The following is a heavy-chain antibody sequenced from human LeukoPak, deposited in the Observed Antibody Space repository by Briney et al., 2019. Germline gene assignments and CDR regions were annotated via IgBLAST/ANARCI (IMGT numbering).Heavy chain of an antibody. J-gene: IGHJ5*02. D-gene: IGHD3-22*01. V-gene: IGHV1-58*01. Sequence: EASVKVSCKASGFTFTSSAVQWVQQARGQRLEWIGWIVVGSGNTNYAQKFQERVTITRDMSTSTAYMELSSLRSEDTAVYYCAAESSSGFFDWFDPWGQGTLVTVSS. CDR3: AAESSSGFFDWFDP. CDR1: GFTFTSSA. CDR2: IVVGSGNT.